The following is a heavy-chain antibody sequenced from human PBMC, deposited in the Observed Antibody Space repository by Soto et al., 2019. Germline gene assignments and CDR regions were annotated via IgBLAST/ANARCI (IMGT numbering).Heavy chain of an antibody. CDR1: GFTFSSYA. CDR3: AKGGSGFFDP. J-gene: IGHJ5*02. V-gene: IGHV3-23*01. D-gene: IGHD2-15*01. Sequence: EVQLLESGGGLVQPGGSLRLSCAASGFTFSSYAMNWVRQAPGKGLEWVSTISGSGCSTYYADSVKGRFTISRDNSKNTLYLQMNSLRAEDTAVYYCAKGGSGFFDPWGQGTLVTVSS. CDR2: ISGSGCST.